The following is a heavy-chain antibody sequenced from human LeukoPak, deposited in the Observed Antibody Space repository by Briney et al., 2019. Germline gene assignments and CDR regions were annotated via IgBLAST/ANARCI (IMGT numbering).Heavy chain of an antibody. CDR1: GFTFSSYG. V-gene: IGHV3-30*18. D-gene: IGHD3-3*01. J-gene: IGHJ4*02. CDR3: AKDRLRFFGFDY. Sequence: PGGSLRLSCAASGFTFSSYGMHWVRQAPGKGLEWVAVISYDGSHEYYADSVKGRFTISRDNAKNSLYLQMNSLRAEDTALYYCAKDRLRFFGFDYWGQGTLVTVSS. CDR2: ISYDGSHE.